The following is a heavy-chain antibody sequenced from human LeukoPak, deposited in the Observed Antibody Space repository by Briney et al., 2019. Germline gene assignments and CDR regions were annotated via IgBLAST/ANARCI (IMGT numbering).Heavy chain of an antibody. Sequence: ASVKVSCKASGYTFTSYGISWVRHAPGQGREWMGWISAYNGNTNYAQKLQGRVTMTTDTSTSTAYVELRSLRSDDAAVYYCARSVRGSCDYLVQGTLVTVSS. CDR2: ISAYNGNT. V-gene: IGHV1-18*01. CDR1: GYTFTSYG. J-gene: IGHJ4*02. D-gene: IGHD2-15*01. CDR3: ARSVRGSCDY.